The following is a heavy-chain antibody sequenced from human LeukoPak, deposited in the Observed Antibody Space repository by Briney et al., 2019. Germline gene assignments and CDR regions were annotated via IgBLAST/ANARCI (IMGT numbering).Heavy chain of an antibody. Sequence: PSETLSLTCTVSGGSISSSSYYWGWLRQPPGKGLEWIGSIYYSGSTYYNPSLKSRVTISVDTSKNQFSLKLSSVTAADTAVYYCARHVSNYDFWSGYYSGSWFDPWGQGTLVTVSS. CDR2: IYYSGST. CDR3: ARHVSNYDFWSGYYSGSWFDP. V-gene: IGHV4-39*01. D-gene: IGHD3-3*01. J-gene: IGHJ5*02. CDR1: GGSISSSSYY.